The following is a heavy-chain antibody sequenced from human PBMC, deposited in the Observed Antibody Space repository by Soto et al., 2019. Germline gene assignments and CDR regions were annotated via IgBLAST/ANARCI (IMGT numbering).Heavy chain of an antibody. Sequence: GGSLRLSCAASGFTFSSYAMSWVRQAPGKGLEWVSAISGSGGSTYYADSVKGRFTISRDNSKKTLYLQMNSLRAEDTAVYYCAKGARDVAGPRFYYYYMDVWGKGTTVTVS. CDR1: GFTFSSYA. V-gene: IGHV3-23*01. D-gene: IGHD6-19*01. CDR2: ISGSGGST. CDR3: AKGARDVAGPRFYYYYMDV. J-gene: IGHJ6*03.